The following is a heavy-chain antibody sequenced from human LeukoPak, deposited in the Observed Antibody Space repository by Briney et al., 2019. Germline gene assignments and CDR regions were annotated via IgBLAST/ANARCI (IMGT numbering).Heavy chain of an antibody. CDR3: ARDPSYYDILTGYYTLDAFDI. CDR1: GFTFSSYE. D-gene: IGHD3-9*01. V-gene: IGHV3-48*03. Sequence: GGSLRLSCAASGFTFSSYEMNWVRQAPGKGLEWVSYISSSGSTIYYADSVKGRFTISRDNAKNSLYLQMNSLRAEDTAVYYCARDPSYYDILTGYYTLDAFDIWGQGTMVTVSS. CDR2: ISSSGSTI. J-gene: IGHJ3*02.